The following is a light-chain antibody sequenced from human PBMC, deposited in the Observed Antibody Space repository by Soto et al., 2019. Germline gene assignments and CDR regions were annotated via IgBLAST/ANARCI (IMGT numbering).Light chain of an antibody. Sequence: DIQMTQSPSTLSASVGDRVTITCRANQSISTWLAWYQQKPGKAPKLLIYKASSLESGVSSRFSGSGSGTEFTLTISSLQPDDFATYYCQQYNTYPLTFGGGTTVEIK. CDR3: QQYNTYPLT. CDR2: KAS. V-gene: IGKV1-5*03. J-gene: IGKJ4*01. CDR1: QSISTW.